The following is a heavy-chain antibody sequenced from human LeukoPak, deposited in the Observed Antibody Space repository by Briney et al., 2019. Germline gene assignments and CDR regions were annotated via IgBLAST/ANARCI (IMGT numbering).Heavy chain of an antibody. Sequence: GGSLRLSCAASGFTFSSYSMNWVRQAPGKGLEWVSSISSSSSYIYYADSVKGRFTISRDNAKNSLYLQMNSLRAEDTAVYYCARDNYDSSGYPADAFDIWGQGTMVTVSS. J-gene: IGHJ3*02. V-gene: IGHV3-21*01. D-gene: IGHD3-22*01. CDR2: ISSSSSYI. CDR1: GFTFSSYS. CDR3: ARDNYDSSGYPADAFDI.